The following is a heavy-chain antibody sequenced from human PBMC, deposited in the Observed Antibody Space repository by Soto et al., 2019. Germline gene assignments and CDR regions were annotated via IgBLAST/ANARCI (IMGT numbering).Heavy chain of an antibody. D-gene: IGHD3-3*01. V-gene: IGHV3-23*01. CDR3: AKDRVNVDFWSGYQRYYYGMDV. CDR2: ISGSGGST. J-gene: IGHJ6*02. Sequence: GGSLRLSCAASGFTFSSYAMSWVRQAPGKGLEWVSAISGSGGSTYYADSVKGRFTISRDNSKNTLYLQMNSLRAEDTAVYYCAKDRVNVDFWSGYQRYYYGMDVWGQGTTVTVSS. CDR1: GFTFSSYA.